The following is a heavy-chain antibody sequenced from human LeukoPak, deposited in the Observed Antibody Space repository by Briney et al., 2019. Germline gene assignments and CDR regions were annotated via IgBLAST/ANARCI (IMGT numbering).Heavy chain of an antibody. CDR3: ARHDYNSGSGSYILDY. D-gene: IGHD3-10*01. CDR2: VYYSGST. V-gene: IGHV4-59*08. J-gene: IGHJ4*02. CDR1: GGSISNYH. Sequence: SETLSLTCTVSGGSISNYHWSWIRQPPGKELEWIGYVYYSGSTNYNPSLKSRVTISVDTSKNQFSLKLSSVTAADTAVYYCARHDYNSGSGSYILDYWGQGTLVTVSS.